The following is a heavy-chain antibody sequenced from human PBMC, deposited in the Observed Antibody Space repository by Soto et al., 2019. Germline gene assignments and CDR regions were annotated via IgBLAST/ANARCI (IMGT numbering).Heavy chain of an antibody. Sequence: EVHLVESGGGLVQPGGSLRLSCAASGVTFSSYSLNWVRQAPGKGLEWVSYITSSGTTVYYADSVRGRFTISRDNAKTSLYLQMNSLRDDDTAVYYCARGSSNWAYYFDFWGQGTLVTVSS. D-gene: IGHD6-13*01. CDR2: ITSSGTTV. CDR3: ARGSSNWAYYFDF. J-gene: IGHJ4*02. V-gene: IGHV3-48*02. CDR1: GVTFSSYS.